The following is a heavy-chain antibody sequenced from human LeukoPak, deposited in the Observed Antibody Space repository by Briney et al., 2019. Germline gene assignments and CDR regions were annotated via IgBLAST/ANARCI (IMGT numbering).Heavy chain of an antibody. CDR3: ARLPLGAFGEVLNFDY. Sequence: ASETLSLTCTVSGFSISSDYCWGWIRQPPGKGLEWIGDINHSGTTKYNPSLKSRVTISIDTSKNQFSLRVNSVTAADTAVYYCARLPLGAFGEVLNFDYWGQGSLVTVSS. CDR2: INHSGTT. V-gene: IGHV4-38-2*02. CDR1: GFSISSDYC. D-gene: IGHD3-10*01. J-gene: IGHJ4*02.